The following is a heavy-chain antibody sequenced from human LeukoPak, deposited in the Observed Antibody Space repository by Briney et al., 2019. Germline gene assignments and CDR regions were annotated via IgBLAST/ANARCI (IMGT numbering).Heavy chain of an antibody. Sequence: ASVKVSCKASGYTFTSYDINWVRQATGQGLEWMGWMNPNSGNTGYAQKFQGRVTMTRNTSISTAYMELSSLRSEDTAVYYCARAVIVVPAANMPLYYMDVWGKGTTVTVSS. CDR1: GYTFTSYD. CDR3: ARAVIVVPAANMPLYYMDV. V-gene: IGHV1-8*01. J-gene: IGHJ6*03. D-gene: IGHD2-2*01. CDR2: MNPNSGNT.